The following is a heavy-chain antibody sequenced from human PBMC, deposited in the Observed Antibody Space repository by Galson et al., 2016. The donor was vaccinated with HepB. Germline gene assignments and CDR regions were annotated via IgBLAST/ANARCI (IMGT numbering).Heavy chain of an antibody. CDR2: ISYDGSNK. Sequence: SLRLSCAASGFTFSSYGMHWVRQAPGKGLEWVAVISYDGSNKYYADSVKGRFTISRDKSKNTLYLQMNSLRAEDTAVYYCAKRAYYGSGRNGGGMDVWGQGTTVTVSS. J-gene: IGHJ6*02. D-gene: IGHD3-10*01. V-gene: IGHV3-30*18. CDR1: GFTFSSYG. CDR3: AKRAYYGSGRNGGGMDV.